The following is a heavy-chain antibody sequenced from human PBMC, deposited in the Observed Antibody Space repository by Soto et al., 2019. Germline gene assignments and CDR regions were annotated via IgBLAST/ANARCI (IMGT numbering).Heavy chain of an antibody. J-gene: IGHJ4*02. CDR2: IIPIFGTA. Sequence: SVKVSCKASGGTFSSYAISWVRQAPGQGLEWMGGIIPIFGTANYAQKFQGRVTITAGESTSTAYMELSSLRSEDTAVYYCARDKGGSYNFDYWGQGTLVTVSS. D-gene: IGHD1-26*01. CDR1: GGTFSSYA. CDR3: ARDKGGSYNFDY. V-gene: IGHV1-69*13.